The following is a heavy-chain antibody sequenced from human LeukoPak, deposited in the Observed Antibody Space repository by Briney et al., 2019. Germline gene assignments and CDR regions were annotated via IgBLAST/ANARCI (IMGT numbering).Heavy chain of an antibody. J-gene: IGHJ4*02. V-gene: IGHV3-49*04. Sequence: GGSLRLSCTASGFTLGDYAMSWVRQAPGKGLEWVGFIRSKAYGGTTEYAASVKGRFTISRDDSKSIAYLQMNSLKTEDTAVYYCTRGRYYDSSGYYYVEYWGQGTLVTVSS. D-gene: IGHD3-22*01. CDR1: GFTLGDYA. CDR2: IRSKAYGGTT. CDR3: TRGRYYDSSGYYYVEY.